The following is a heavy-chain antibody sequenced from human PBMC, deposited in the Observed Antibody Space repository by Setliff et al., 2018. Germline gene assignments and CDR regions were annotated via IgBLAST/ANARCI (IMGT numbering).Heavy chain of an antibody. CDR2: INHSGST. D-gene: IGHD2-8*02. V-gene: IGHV4-34*01. Sequence: PSETLSLTCTVSGDSMSNYHWSWIRQPPGKGLEWIGEINHSGSTNYNPSLKSRVTISVDTSKNQFSLKLSSVTAADTALYYCTVYNTGSSKDHYWGQGTPVTVSS. CDR3: TVYNTGSSKDHY. CDR1: GDSMSNYH. J-gene: IGHJ4*02.